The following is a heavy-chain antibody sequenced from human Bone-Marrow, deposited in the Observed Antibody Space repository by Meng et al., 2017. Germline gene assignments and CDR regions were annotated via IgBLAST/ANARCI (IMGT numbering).Heavy chain of an antibody. CDR3: ARVLLWFGESNWFDP. V-gene: IGHV3-9*01. D-gene: IGHD3-10*01. J-gene: IGHJ5*02. CDR2: ISWNSGSI. CDR1: GFTFDDYA. Sequence: SLKISCAASGFTFDDYAMHWVRQAPGKGLEWVSGISWNSGSIGYADSVKGRFTISRDNAKNSLYLQMNSLRAEDTAVYYCARVLLWFGESNWFDPWGQGTLVTVSS.